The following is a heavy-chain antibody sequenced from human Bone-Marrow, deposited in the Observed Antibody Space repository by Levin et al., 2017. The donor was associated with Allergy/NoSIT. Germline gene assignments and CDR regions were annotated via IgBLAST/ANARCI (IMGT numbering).Heavy chain of an antibody. D-gene: IGHD3-22*01. J-gene: IGHJ4*02. CDR1: GFTFSGSW. CDR2: IHSDGSST. V-gene: IGHV3-74*01. CDR3: ARGGSGCFDY. Sequence: GGSLRLSCVASGFTFSGSWMHWVRQAPGKGLVWVSRIHSDGSSTDYADSVKGRFTISRDNAKNTVYLQMDSLRPEDTAVFYCARGGSGCFDYWGQGIPVTVYS.